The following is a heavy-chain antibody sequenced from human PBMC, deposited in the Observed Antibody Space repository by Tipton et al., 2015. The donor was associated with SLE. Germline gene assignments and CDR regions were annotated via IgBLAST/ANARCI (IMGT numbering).Heavy chain of an antibody. J-gene: IGHJ3*02. Sequence: TLSLTCTVSGGSISSGYYWGWIRQPPGKGLEWIGSIYHSGSTYYNPSLKSRVTISVDTSKNQFSLKLSSVTAADTAVYYCARLRITIFGVVRGAFDIWGQGTMVTVSS. V-gene: IGHV4-38-2*02. CDR3: ARLRITIFGVVRGAFDI. CDR1: GGSISSGYY. CDR2: IYHSGST. D-gene: IGHD3-3*01.